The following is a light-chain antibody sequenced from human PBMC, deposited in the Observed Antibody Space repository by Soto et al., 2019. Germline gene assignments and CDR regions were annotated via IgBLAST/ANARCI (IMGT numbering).Light chain of an antibody. V-gene: IGKV2-30*02. J-gene: IGKJ2*01. Sequence: DVVMTQSPLSLSVTLGQPASISCRSTQSLVHSDGNTHLNWFQQRPGQSPRRLICKVSNRESGVPDRFSGSASGTDFTLKISRVEAEDVGVYYCMQGTHWPYTFGQGTKLEIK. CDR1: QSLVHSDGNTH. CDR2: KVS. CDR3: MQGTHWPYT.